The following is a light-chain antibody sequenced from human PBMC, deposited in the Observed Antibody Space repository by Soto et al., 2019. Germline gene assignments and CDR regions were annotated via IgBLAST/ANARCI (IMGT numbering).Light chain of an antibody. CDR1: NIGSKS. Sequence: SYELTQPPSVSVAPGQTARITCGGTNIGSKSVHWYQQKPGQAPVLVVYDDSDRPSGFPERFSGSNSGNTATLTISRVEAGDEADYYCQVWDTGSDHVVFGGGTKLTVL. J-gene: IGLJ2*01. CDR2: DDS. CDR3: QVWDTGSDHVV. V-gene: IGLV3-21*02.